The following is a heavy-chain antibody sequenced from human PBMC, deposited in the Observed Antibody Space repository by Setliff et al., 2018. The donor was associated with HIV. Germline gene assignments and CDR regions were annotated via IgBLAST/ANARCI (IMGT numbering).Heavy chain of an antibody. J-gene: IGHJ4*02. V-gene: IGHV1-69*10. CDR1: GGTFSSYA. CDR3: ASGSGYCKNGVCYIGVHRTPDKYYFDS. CDR2: IIPILGIA. D-gene: IGHD2-8*01. Sequence: GASVKVSCKASGGTFSSYAISWVRQAPGQGLEWMGGIIPILGIANYAQKFQGRVTIATDELMTTAYLELSSLRSEDTAVYYCASGSGYCKNGVCYIGVHRTPDKYYFDSWGQGALVTVSS.